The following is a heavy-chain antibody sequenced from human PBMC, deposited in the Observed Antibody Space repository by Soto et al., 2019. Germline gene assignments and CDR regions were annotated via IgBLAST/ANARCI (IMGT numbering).Heavy chain of an antibody. CDR2: ISSSSSYT. CDR1: GFTFSDYY. V-gene: IGHV3-11*06. CDR3: ARGVRVAAGIGMDV. J-gene: IGHJ6*02. Sequence: GGSLKLSCAASGFTFSDYYMSLIRQAPGKGLEWVSYISSSSSYTNYADSVKGRFTISRDNAKNSLYLQMNSLRAEDTAVYYCARGVRVAAGIGMDVWGQGTTVTVSS. D-gene: IGHD6-13*01.